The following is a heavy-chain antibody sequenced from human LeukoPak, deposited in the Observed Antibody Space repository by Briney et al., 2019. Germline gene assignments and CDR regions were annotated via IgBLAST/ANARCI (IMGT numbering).Heavy chain of an antibody. J-gene: IGHJ4*02. D-gene: IGHD3-22*01. CDR1: GFTFSSYS. CDR3: ARVYSDNSGYYY. V-gene: IGHV3-21*01. Sequence: GGSLRLSCAASGFTFSSYSMNWVRLAPGKGLEWVSSISSSNSHSYYAESVRGRFTISRDNAKNSLYLQMDSLRAEDTAVYYCARVYSDNSGYYYWGQGTLVTVSS. CDR2: ISSSNSHS.